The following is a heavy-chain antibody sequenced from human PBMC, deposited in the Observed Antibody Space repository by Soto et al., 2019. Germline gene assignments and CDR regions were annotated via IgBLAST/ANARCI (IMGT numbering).Heavy chain of an antibody. V-gene: IGHV4-59*12. CDR2: IYYSGRT. CDR3: ARTPGT. D-gene: IGHD2-15*01. Sequence: PSETLSFTCTVSGGSISSYYWSWIRQPPGKGLEWIGYIYYSGRTNYNPSLKSRVTISVDTSKNQFSLKLSSVTAADTAVYYCARTPGTWGQGTLVTVSS. J-gene: IGHJ5*02. CDR1: GGSISSYY.